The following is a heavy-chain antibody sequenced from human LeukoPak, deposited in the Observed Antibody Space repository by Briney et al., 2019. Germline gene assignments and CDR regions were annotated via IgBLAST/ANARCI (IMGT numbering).Heavy chain of an antibody. D-gene: IGHD1-14*01. J-gene: IGHJ4*02. Sequence: GGSLRLSCAASVCTFSYYYMSWIRQAPGKGLEWVSYISSSGSTIYYADSVKGRFTISRYNAKNSLYLQMNSLTAEDTAVYYCARGLVNRFDYWGQGTLVTVSS. V-gene: IGHV3-11*01. CDR2: ISSSGSTI. CDR3: ARGLVNRFDY. CDR1: VCTFSYYY.